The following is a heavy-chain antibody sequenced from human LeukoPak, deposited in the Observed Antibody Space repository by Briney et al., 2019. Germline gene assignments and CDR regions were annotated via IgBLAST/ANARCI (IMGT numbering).Heavy chain of an antibody. D-gene: IGHD2-2*01. CDR2: IYYSGST. CDR3: ASPWDIVVVPASAGDAFDI. J-gene: IGHJ3*02. V-gene: IGHV4-39*01. CDR1: GGSISSSSYY. Sequence: PSETLSLTCTFSGGSISSSSYYWGWIRQPPGKGLEWIGSIYYSGSTYYNPSLKSRVTISVDTSKNQFSLKLSSVTAADTAVYYCASPWDIVVVPASAGDAFDIWGQGTMVTVSS.